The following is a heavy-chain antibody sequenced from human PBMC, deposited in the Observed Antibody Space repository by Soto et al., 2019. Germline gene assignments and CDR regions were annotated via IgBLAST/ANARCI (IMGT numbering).Heavy chain of an antibody. CDR1: GFTFSSYG. CDR3: AKGGIAVASPPGWGGGNYYYGMDV. D-gene: IGHD6-19*01. CDR2: ISYDGSNK. V-gene: IGHV3-30*18. Sequence: GGSLRLSCAASGFTFSSYGMHWVRQAPGKGLEWVAVISYDGSNKYYADSVKGRFTISRDNSKNTLYLQMNSLRAEDTAVYYCAKGGIAVASPPGWGGGNYYYGMDVWGQGTTVTVS. J-gene: IGHJ6*02.